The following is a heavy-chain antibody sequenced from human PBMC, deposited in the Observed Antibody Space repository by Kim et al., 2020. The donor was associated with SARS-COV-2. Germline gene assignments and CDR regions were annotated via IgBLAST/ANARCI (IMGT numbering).Heavy chain of an antibody. CDR1: GFTFSSYW. D-gene: IGHD3-16*01. V-gene: IGHV3-74*01. CDR3: ASLYTGYFWDFFYY. CDR2: VNSDGSST. Sequence: GGSLRLSCVASGFTFSSYWMHWVRQAPGKGLVWVSRVNSDGSSTNYADSVKGRFTISRDNARNTLYLQMNSLRAEDTAVYYCASLYTGYFWDFFYYWGEG. J-gene: IGHJ4*02.